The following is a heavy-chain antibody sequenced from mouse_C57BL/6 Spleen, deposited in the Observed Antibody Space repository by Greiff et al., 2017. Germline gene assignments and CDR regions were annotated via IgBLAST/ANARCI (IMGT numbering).Heavy chain of an antibody. CDR3: ARGSGYVKEYYFDY. J-gene: IGHJ2*01. D-gene: IGHD3-2*02. Sequence: ESGPGLVKPSQSLSLTCSVTGYSITSGYYWNWIRQFPGNKLEWMGYISYDGSNNYNPSLKNRISITRDTSKNQFFLKLNSVTTEYTATYYCARGSGYVKEYYFDYWGQGTTLTVSS. V-gene: IGHV3-6*01. CDR2: ISYDGSN. CDR1: GYSITSGYY.